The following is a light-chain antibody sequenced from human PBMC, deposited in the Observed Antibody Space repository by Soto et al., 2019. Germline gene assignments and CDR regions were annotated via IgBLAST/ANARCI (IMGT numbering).Light chain of an antibody. CDR3: QQYSDYFPWA. J-gene: IGKJ1*01. Sequence: DLQMTQSPSTLSASVGDRVTITCRASQSISNLLAWYQQKPGGAPKLLVFDASRLENGVPSRFSGSGSETEFTLTLNSLQPDDFATYYCQQYSDYFPWAFGQGTKVEI. CDR1: QSISNL. CDR2: DAS. V-gene: IGKV1-5*01.